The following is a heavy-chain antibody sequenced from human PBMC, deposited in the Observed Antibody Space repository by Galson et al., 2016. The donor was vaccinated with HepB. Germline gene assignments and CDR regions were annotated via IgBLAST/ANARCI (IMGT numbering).Heavy chain of an antibody. D-gene: IGHD6-13*01. CDR2: ITGSGDTT. CDR3: AKPRSSGWYEFDY. J-gene: IGHJ4*02. Sequence: SLRLSCAASGFTFSDYVMSWVRQAPGKGLEWVSVITGSGDTTYYAGSVKGRFTISRDNSKNTLFLQMNSLRAEDTAIYYCAKPRSSGWYEFDYWGQGTLVTGSS. CDR1: GFTFSDYV. V-gene: IGHV3-23*01.